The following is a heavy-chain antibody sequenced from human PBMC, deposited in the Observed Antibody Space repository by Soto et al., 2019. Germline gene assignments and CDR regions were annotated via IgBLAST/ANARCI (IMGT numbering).Heavy chain of an antibody. J-gene: IGHJ4*02. CDR1: GFSFKNAW. CDR3: TTVLFWGPLQDY. V-gene: IGHV3-15*01. D-gene: IGHD3-16*01. CDR2: IKSKTDGETA. Sequence: PGGSLRLSCAASGFSFKNAWMSWVRQAPGKGLEWVGRIKSKTDGETADYGVPVKGRFTISRDDSKSTMYLEMNSLKTEDTAVYWCTTVLFWGPLQDYWGQGTQVPVSS.